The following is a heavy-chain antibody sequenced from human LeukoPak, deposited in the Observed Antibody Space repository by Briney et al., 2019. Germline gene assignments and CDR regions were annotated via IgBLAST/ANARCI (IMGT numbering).Heavy chain of an antibody. CDR1: GFTFSSYS. CDR3: AREDYDSSGYFDY. D-gene: IGHD3-22*01. V-gene: IGHV3-21*01. Sequence: PGGSLRLSCSASGFTFSSYSMNWVRQAPGKGLEWVSSISSSSSYIYYADSVKGRFTISRDNAKNSLYQQMNSLRAEDTAVYYCAREDYDSSGYFDYWGQGTLVTVSS. CDR2: ISSSSSYI. J-gene: IGHJ4*02.